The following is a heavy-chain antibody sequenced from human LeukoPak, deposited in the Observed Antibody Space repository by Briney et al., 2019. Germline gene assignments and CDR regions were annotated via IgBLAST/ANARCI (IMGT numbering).Heavy chain of an antibody. CDR2: INTNTGNP. CDR1: GYTFTCCA. Sequence: ASVKVSCKASGYTFTCCAINWVRQAPGQGLEWMGWINTNTGNPTYAQGFTGRFVFSLDTSVSTAYLQISSLKAEDTGVYYCARPMSPWAFDIWGQGTMVTVSS. CDR3: ARPMSPWAFDI. V-gene: IGHV7-4-1*02. J-gene: IGHJ3*02.